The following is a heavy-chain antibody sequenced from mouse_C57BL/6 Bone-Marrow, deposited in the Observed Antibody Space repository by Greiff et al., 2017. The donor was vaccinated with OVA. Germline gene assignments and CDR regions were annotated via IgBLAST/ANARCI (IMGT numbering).Heavy chain of an antibody. Sequence: EVHLVESGGGLVKPGGSLKLSCAASGFTFSSYTMSWVRQTPEKRLEGVATISGGGGNTYYPDSVKGRFTISRDNAKNTLYLQMSSLRSEDTALYYCARREAWFAYWGQGTLVTVSA. CDR2: ISGGGGNT. CDR3: ARREAWFAY. CDR1: GFTFSSYT. V-gene: IGHV5-9*01. J-gene: IGHJ3*01.